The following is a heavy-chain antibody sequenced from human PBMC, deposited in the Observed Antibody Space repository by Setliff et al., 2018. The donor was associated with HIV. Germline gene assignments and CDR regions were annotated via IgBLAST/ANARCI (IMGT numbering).Heavy chain of an antibody. V-gene: IGHV3-30*03. CDR2: MSTGGDIK. Sequence: GGSLRLSCVGSGFVFSDHSLHWVRQAPGEGLEWVAVMSTGGDIKIYADSVKGRFTISRDNSKNTLFLQMDSLRPEDTATYYCVRDPIEEYPDYFDYWGQGTLVTVSS. CDR1: GFVFSDHS. D-gene: IGHD1-26*01. J-gene: IGHJ4*02. CDR3: VRDPIEEYPDYFDY.